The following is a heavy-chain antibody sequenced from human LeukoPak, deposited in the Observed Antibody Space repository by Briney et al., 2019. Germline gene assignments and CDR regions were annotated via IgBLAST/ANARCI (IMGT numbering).Heavy chain of an antibody. CDR2: ISSSSSYI. CDR3: AKVVAGGHFDY. Sequence: GGSLRLSCAASGFTFSSYSMNSVRQAPGKGREWVSSISSSSSYIYYADSVKGRFTISRDNSKNTLYLQMNSLRAEDTAVYYCAKVVAGGHFDYWGQGTLVTVSS. D-gene: IGHD6-19*01. CDR1: GFTFSSYS. J-gene: IGHJ4*02. V-gene: IGHV3-21*04.